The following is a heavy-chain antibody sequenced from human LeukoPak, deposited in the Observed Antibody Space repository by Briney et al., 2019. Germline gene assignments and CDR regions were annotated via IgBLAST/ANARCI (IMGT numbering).Heavy chain of an antibody. CDR3: ARQPIVGATWSWFDP. D-gene: IGHD1-26*01. Sequence: GESLQISCKGSGYRFTSFWIAWVRQMPGKGLECMGIIYPGDSDTRYSPSFQGQVTISADKSISTAYLQWSSLKASDTAMYYCARQPIVGATWSWFDPWGQGTLVTVSS. CDR2: IYPGDSDT. V-gene: IGHV5-51*01. CDR1: GYRFTSFW. J-gene: IGHJ5*02.